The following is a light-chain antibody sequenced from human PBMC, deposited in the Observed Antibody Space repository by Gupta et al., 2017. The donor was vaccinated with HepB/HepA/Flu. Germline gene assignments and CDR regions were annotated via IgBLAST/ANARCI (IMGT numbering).Light chain of an antibody. CDR2: DVT. V-gene: IGLV2-11*01. CDR1: SSDVGGYNY. CDR3: CSYAGSHSWV. Sequence: QSALTQPRSVSGSPGQSVTISCTGTSSDVGGYNYVSWYQQHPGKAPKFMIYDVTKRPSGVPDRFSGSKSGNTASLTISGRQAEDEANYHCCSYAGSHSWVFGGGTKVTVL. J-gene: IGLJ2*01.